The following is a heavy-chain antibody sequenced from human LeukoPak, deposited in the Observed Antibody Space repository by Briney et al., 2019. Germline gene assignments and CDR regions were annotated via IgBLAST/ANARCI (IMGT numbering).Heavy chain of an antibody. CDR2: INPNSGGT. Sequence: ASVKVSCKASGYTFTGYYMHWVRQAPGQGLEWMGRINPNSGGTNYAQKFQGRVTMTRDTSISTAYMELSRLRSDDTAVYYCARGEYYYDSGGYSFDYWGQGTLVTVSS. J-gene: IGHJ4*02. CDR3: ARGEYYYDSGGYSFDY. CDR1: GYTFTGYY. V-gene: IGHV1-2*06. D-gene: IGHD3-22*01.